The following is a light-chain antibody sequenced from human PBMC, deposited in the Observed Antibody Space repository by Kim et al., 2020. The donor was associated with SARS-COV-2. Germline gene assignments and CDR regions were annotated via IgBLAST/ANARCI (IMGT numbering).Light chain of an antibody. CDR1: SSTIGSNY. CDR2: RNN. CDR3: AAWDDSLSGWV. V-gene: IGLV1-47*01. J-gene: IGLJ3*02. Sequence: QRVTISCSGSSSTIGSNYVYWYQQLPGTAPKLLIYRNNQRPSGVPDRFSGSKSGTSASLAISGLRSEDEADYYCAAWDDSLSGWVFGGGTQLTVL.